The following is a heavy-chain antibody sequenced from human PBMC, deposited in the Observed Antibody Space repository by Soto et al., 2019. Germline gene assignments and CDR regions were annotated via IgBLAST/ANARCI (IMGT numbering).Heavy chain of an antibody. Sequence: TLSLTCTVSGGSINVSSYFWGWIRQPPGKGLEWIGSLYDGGSSHYNPSLTSRATTSVDTSKNQFSPKLNSVTAADTAIYYCARHPRAMAIRGAFDIWGQGTMVTVSS. D-gene: IGHD2-8*01. CDR1: GGSINVSSYF. CDR2: LYDGGSS. CDR3: ARHPRAMAIRGAFDI. J-gene: IGHJ3*02. V-gene: IGHV4-39*01.